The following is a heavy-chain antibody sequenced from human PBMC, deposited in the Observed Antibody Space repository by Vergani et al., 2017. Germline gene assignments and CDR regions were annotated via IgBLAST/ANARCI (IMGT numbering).Heavy chain of an antibody. CDR2: ISGSGGST. V-gene: IGHV3-23*01. J-gene: IGHJ6*02. CDR3: AKVYCSGGSCYSSYYYYGMDV. Sequence: EVQLLESGGGLVQPGGSLRLSCAASGFTFSSYAMSWVRQAPGKGLEWVSAISGSGGSTYYADSVKGRFTISRDNSKNTLYLRMNSLRAEDTAVYYCAKVYCSGGSCYSSYYYYGMDVWGQGTTVTVSS. CDR1: GFTFSSYA. D-gene: IGHD2-15*01.